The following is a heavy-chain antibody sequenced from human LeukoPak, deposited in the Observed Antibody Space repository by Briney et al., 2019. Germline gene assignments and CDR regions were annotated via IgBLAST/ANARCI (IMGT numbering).Heavy chain of an antibody. CDR3: ARAIVYWFFDL. J-gene: IGHJ2*01. CDR1: GFTFSSYA. D-gene: IGHD3-22*01. V-gene: IGHV3-30*04. CDR2: ISYDGSNK. Sequence: GGSLRLSCAASGFTFSSYAMHWVRQAPGKGLGWVAVISYDGSNKYYEDSVKGRFTISRDNSKNTLYLQVNSLRAEDTALYYCARAIVYWFFDLWGRGTLVTVSS.